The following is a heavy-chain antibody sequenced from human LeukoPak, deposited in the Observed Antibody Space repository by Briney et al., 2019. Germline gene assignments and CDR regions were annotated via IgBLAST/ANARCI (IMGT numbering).Heavy chain of an antibody. CDR1: GGSISSSSYY. V-gene: IGHV4-39*07. J-gene: IGHJ4*02. D-gene: IGHD5-12*01. CDR2: IYYSGST. CDR3: ASYLGLATVASDY. Sequence: PSETLSLTCTVSGGSISSSSYYWGWIRQPPGKGLEWIGSIYYSGSTYYNPSLKSRVTISVDTSKNQFSLKLSSVTAADTAVYYCASYLGLATVASDYWGKGTLVTVSS.